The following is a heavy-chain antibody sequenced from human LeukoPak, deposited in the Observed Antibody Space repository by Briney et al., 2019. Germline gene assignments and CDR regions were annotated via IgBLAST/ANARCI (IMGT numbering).Heavy chain of an antibody. CDR3: ARGRHHRLLRFLEWHTTRWFDP. J-gene: IGHJ5*02. CDR2: MNPNSGNT. D-gene: IGHD3-3*01. Sequence: ASVKVSCKASGYTFTSYDINWVRHATGQGPEWMVWMNPNSGNTGDAQKFYGRVSMTRNTAIRTAYMELSSLRSEDTAVYYCARGRHHRLLRFLEWHTTRWFDPWGQGTLVTVSS. CDR1: GYTFTSYD. V-gene: IGHV1-8*01.